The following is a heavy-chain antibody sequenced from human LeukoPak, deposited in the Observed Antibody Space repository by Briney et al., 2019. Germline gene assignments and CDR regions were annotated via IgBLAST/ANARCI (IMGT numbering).Heavy chain of an antibody. D-gene: IGHD2-2*02. V-gene: IGHV1-18*01. Sequence: ASVKVSCKASGYTFTSYGISWVRQAPGQGLEWMGWISAYNGNTNYAQKLQGRVTMTTDTSTSTAYMELRSLRSDDTAVYYCARDPGGVYCSSTSCYIHPSDAFDIWGQGTMVTVSS. J-gene: IGHJ3*02. CDR2: ISAYNGNT. CDR1: GYTFTSYG. CDR3: ARDPGGVYCSSTSCYIHPSDAFDI.